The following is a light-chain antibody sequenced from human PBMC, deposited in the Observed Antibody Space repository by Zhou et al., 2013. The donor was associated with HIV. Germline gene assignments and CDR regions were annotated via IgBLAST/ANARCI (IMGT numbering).Light chain of an antibody. CDR3: QQRSNWPPMYT. J-gene: IGKJ2*01. CDR1: QSASSH. Sequence: EIVLTQSPATLSLSPGERATLSCRASQSASSHLAWYQQKPGQAPRLLIYDASNRATGIPARFSGRWAGTDFTLTISSLEPEDFAVYYCQQRSNWPPMYTFGQGTRLEI. V-gene: IGKV3-11*01. CDR2: DAS.